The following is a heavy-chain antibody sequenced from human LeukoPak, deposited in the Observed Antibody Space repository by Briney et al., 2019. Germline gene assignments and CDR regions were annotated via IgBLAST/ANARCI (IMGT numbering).Heavy chain of an antibody. V-gene: IGHV1-69*04. D-gene: IGHD3-9*01. J-gene: IGHJ6*02. CDR2: IIPILGTA. CDR1: GGTFSSYA. Sequence: ASVTVSCKASGGTFSSYAISWVRQAPGQGLEWMGRIIPILGTANYAQKPQGRVTITADKSTSTAYMELSSLRSEDTAVYYCARWVGDILTAIKTSYYYGMDVWGQGTTVSVFS. CDR3: ARWVGDILTAIKTSYYYGMDV.